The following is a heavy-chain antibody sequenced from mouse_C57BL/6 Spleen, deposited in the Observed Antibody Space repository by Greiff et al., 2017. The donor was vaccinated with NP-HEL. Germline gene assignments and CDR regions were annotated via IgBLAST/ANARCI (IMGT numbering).Heavy chain of an antibody. D-gene: IGHD1-1*01. CDR3: ARIITTVVATFHWYFDV. V-gene: IGHV1-69*01. J-gene: IGHJ1*03. CDR1: GYTFTSYW. Sequence: QVQLKQPGAELVMPGASVKLSCKASGYTFTSYWMHWVKQRPGQGLEWIGEIDPSDSYTNYNQKFKGKSTLTVDKSSSTAYMQLSSLTSEDSAVYYCARIITTVVATFHWYFDVWGTGTTVTVSS. CDR2: IDPSDSYT.